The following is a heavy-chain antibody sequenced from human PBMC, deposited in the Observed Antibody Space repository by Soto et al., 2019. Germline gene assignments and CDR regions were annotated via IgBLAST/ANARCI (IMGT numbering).Heavy chain of an antibody. J-gene: IGHJ4*02. D-gene: IGHD3-10*01. V-gene: IGHV4-31*03. CDR3: AAYGSGSYKPTTFDY. Sequence: QVQLQESGPGLVKPSQTLSLTCTVSGGSISSGDYYWSWIRQHPGKGLEWIGYIYYSGSTYYNPSLTSRVTISADSSKNLFSLKLTSVPAADTPVYYCAAYGSGSYKPTTFDYWCQGTLVTVSS. CDR1: GGSISSGDYY. CDR2: IYYSGST.